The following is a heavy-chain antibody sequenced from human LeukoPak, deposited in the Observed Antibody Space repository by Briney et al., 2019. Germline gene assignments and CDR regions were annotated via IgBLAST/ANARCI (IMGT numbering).Heavy chain of an antibody. CDR1: GFTFSSYW. V-gene: IGHV3-15*01. J-gene: IGHJ4*02. Sequence: GGSLRLSCAASGFTFSSYWMSWVRQAPGKGLEWVGRIKSKSDGGTTDYAAPVKGRFTISRDDSKNTLYLEMNSLKTEDTALYYCTTGGYSYGNWGQGILVTVSS. CDR2: IKSKSDGGTT. D-gene: IGHD5-18*01. CDR3: TTGGYSYGN.